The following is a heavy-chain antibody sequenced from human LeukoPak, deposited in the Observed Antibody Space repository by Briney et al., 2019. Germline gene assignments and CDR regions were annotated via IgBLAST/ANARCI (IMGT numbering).Heavy chain of an antibody. CDR1: GYTFTSYG. V-gene: IGHV1-2*02. J-gene: IGHJ4*02. D-gene: IGHD3-16*01. CDR2: INPNSGGT. CDR3: ATYTSRGIDY. Sequence: ASVKVSCKASGYTFTSYGISWVRQAPGQGLEWMGWINPNSGGTNYAQKFQGRVTMTRDTSISTAYMELSRLRSDDTAVYYCATYTSRGIDYWGQGTLVTVSS.